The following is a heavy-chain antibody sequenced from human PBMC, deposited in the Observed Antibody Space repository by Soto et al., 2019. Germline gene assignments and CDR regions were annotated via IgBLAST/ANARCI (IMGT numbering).Heavy chain of an antibody. J-gene: IGHJ4*02. CDR1: GYTFTSYA. D-gene: IGHD6-19*01. Sequence: QVQLVQSGAEVKKPGASVKVSCKASGYTFTSYAIHWVRQAPGQRLEWMGWINAGNGNTKYSQKFQDRVTITRDTSASTAYMELSSLRSEDTSVYYCARDLGGWPDYWGQGTLVTVSS. V-gene: IGHV1-3*01. CDR3: ARDLGGWPDY. CDR2: INAGNGNT.